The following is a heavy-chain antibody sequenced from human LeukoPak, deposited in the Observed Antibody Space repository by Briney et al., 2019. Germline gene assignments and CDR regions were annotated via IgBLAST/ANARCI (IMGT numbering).Heavy chain of an antibody. J-gene: IGHJ1*01. Sequence: GSLRLSCAASGFTFSSYAMSWIRQPPGKGLEWIGEINHSGSTNYNPSLKSRVTISVDTSKNQFSLKLSSVTAADAAVYYCASRSSVRIAARRPANFQHWGQGTLVTVSS. CDR1: GFTFSSYA. V-gene: IGHV4-34*01. CDR2: INHSGST. D-gene: IGHD6-6*01. CDR3: ASRSSVRIAARRPANFQH.